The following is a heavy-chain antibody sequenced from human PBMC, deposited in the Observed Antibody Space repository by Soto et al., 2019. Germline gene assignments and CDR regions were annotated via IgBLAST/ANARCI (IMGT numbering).Heavy chain of an antibody. J-gene: IGHJ4*02. CDR2: VSHDGRNT. Sequence: GGSLRLSCAASRFTCSDYAMHCVRQAPGKGLEWVAVVSHDGRNTHYADSVKGRFTISRDSSKNTVSLEMTSLRAEDTAVYYCAKGGRQWLVTSDFNYWGQGALVTVSS. D-gene: IGHD6-19*01. CDR3: AKGGRQWLVTSDFNY. CDR1: RFTCSDYA. V-gene: IGHV3-30*18.